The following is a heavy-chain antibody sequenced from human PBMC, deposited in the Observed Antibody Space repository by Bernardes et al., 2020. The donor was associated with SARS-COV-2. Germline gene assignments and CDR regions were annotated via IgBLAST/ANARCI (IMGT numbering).Heavy chain of an antibody. J-gene: IGHJ3*02. CDR1: GFTFSSHW. Sequence: GRSLKVWCAASGFTFSSHWMHWVRQAPGKGLVWVSRINSDGSTTKYADSVKGRFTISRDNAKNTLYLQMNSLRAEDTAVYYCTRVGWRVPAATDAFDIWGLGTMVTVSS. CDR3: TRVGWRVPAATDAFDI. V-gene: IGHV3-74*03. CDR2: INSDGSTT. D-gene: IGHD2-2*01.